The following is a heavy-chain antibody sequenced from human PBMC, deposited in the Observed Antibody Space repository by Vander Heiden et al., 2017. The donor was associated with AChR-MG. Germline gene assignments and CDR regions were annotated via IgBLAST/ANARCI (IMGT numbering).Heavy chain of an antibody. Sequence: EMQLVESGGNLVQPGDSLRLSCADSGFTFSDYRMSWVRQAPGKGLEWVANIKQDGSEKYYVDSVKGRFTISRDNAKRSLYLQMNSLRVDDTAVYYCARGRGVAYWGQGTLVTVSS. D-gene: IGHD1-26*01. J-gene: IGHJ4*02. CDR2: IKQDGSEK. CDR3: ARGRGVAY. V-gene: IGHV3-7*01. CDR1: GFTFSDYR.